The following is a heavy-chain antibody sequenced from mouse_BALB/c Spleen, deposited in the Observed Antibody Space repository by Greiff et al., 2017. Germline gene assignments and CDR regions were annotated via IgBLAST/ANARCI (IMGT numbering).Heavy chain of an antibody. CDR3: ARAHDGSFDY. Sequence: EVKLMESGGGLVKPGGSLKLSCAASGFTFSDYYMYWVRQTPEKRLEWVATISDGGSYTYYPDSVKGRFTISRDNAKNNLYLQMSSLKSEDTAMYYCARAHDGSFDYWGQGTTLTVSS. J-gene: IGHJ2*01. CDR1: GFTFSDYY. D-gene: IGHD2-3*01. CDR2: ISDGGSYT. V-gene: IGHV5-4*02.